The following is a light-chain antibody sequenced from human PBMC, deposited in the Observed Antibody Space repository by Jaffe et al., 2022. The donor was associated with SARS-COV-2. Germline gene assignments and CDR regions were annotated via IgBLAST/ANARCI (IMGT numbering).Light chain of an antibody. CDR3: YSFAGTYTSYV. Sequence: QSALTQPRSVSGSPGQSVTISCTGTSGDVGGYNYVSWYQQHPGKVPKLMIYDVSKRPSGVPDRFSGSKSDNTASLTISGLQAEDEADYYCYSFAGTYTSYVFGTGTKVTVL. CDR1: SGDVGGYNY. CDR2: DVS. V-gene: IGLV2-11*01. J-gene: IGLJ1*01.